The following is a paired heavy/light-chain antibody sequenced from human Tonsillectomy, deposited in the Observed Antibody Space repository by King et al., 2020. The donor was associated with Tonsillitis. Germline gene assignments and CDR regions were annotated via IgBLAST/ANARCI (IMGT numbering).Light chain of an antibody. CDR2: DNN. J-gene: IGLJ3*02. CDR1: SSNIGNNY. Sequence: QSVLTQPPSVSAAPGQKVTISCSGSSSNIGNNYVSWYQQLPGTAPKLLISDNNKRPSGIPDRFSGSKSGTSATLGITGLQTGDEADYYCGTWDSSLSVVVFGGGTKLTVL. V-gene: IGLV1-51*01. CDR3: GTWDSSLSVVV.
Heavy chain of an antibody. CDR2: ISDDGTNK. J-gene: IGHJ3*01. CDR1: RFSFNTYP. CDR3: ARDIHKYGAKWSYGFYL. Sequence: QVQLVESGGDVVQPGRSLRLSCAASRFSFNTYPMHWVRQAPGKGLEWVAVISDDGTNKDYADFGKGRFTISRDNSKNTLHLQMNSLRAVDTAVYYCARDIHKYGAKWSYGFYLWGQGTMVTVSS. V-gene: IGHV3-30-3*01. D-gene: IGHD2-15*01.